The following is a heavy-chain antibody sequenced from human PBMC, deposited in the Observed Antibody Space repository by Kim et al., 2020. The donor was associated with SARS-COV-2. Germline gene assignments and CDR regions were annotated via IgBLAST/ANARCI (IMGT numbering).Heavy chain of an antibody. CDR1: GFTFSSYA. Sequence: GGSLRLSCAASGFTFSSYAMSWVRQAPGKGLEWVSAISGSGGSTYYADSVKGRFTISRDNAKNTLYLQMNSLRAEDTAVYYCAKDLATYSNSWYSFDDWGQGTLVTVSS. V-gene: IGHV3-23*01. CDR3: AKDLATYSNSWYSFDD. CDR2: ISGSGGST. J-gene: IGHJ4*02. D-gene: IGHD6-13*01.